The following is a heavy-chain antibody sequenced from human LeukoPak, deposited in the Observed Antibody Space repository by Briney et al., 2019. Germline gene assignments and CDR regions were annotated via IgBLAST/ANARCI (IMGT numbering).Heavy chain of an antibody. J-gene: IGHJ4*02. D-gene: IGHD6-6*01. V-gene: IGHV5-51*01. CDR1: GYSFTRNW. CDR2: IYPGDSAT. Sequence: GESLKISCKGSGYSFTRNWIGWVRQMPGKGLEWMGIIYPGDSATTYRPSFQGQVTISADKSISTAYLQWSSLKASDTAMYYCARLSTSLFDYWGQGTLVTVSS. CDR3: ARLSTSLFDY.